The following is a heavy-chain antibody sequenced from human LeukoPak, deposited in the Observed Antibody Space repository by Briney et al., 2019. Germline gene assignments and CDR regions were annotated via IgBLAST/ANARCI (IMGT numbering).Heavy chain of an antibody. V-gene: IGHV1-2*02. CDR3: ARSSRYDIWTGYPY. D-gene: IGHD3-9*01. J-gene: IGHJ4*02. Sequence: ASVKVSCKASGYTFTGYYIHWVRQAPGQGLEWVGWINPNSGGTNYAQKFQGRVTVTRDTSISTAYMELSRLRSDDTAVYYCARSSRYDIWTGYPYWGQGTLVTVSP. CDR2: INPNSGGT. CDR1: GYTFTGYY.